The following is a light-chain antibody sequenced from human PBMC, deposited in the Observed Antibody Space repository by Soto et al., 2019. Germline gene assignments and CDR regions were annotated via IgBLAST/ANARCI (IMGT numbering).Light chain of an antibody. J-gene: IGLJ1*01. CDR3: CSYTTSNTRQIV. Sequence: QSVLTQPASVSGSPGQSIXISCTGTSSDVGGYNYVSWYQHHPGKAPKLMIYDVSNRPSGVSNRFSGSKSGNTASLTISRLQPEDEADYYCCSYTTSNTRQIVFGTGTKVTVL. CDR1: SSDVGGYNY. CDR2: DVS. V-gene: IGLV2-14*03.